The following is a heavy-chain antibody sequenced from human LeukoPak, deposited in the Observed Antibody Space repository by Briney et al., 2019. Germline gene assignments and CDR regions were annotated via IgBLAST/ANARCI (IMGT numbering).Heavy chain of an antibody. J-gene: IGHJ4*02. V-gene: IGHV1-24*01. Sequence: ASVKVSCKVSGYTLTELSMHWVRQAPGKGLEWMGGFDPEDGETIYAQKFQGRVTMTEDTSTDTVYMELSSLRSEDTAVYYCATTASIAVAGTLDYWGQGTLVTVSS. CDR1: GYTLTELS. CDR3: ATTASIAVAGTLDY. CDR2: FDPEDGET. D-gene: IGHD6-19*01.